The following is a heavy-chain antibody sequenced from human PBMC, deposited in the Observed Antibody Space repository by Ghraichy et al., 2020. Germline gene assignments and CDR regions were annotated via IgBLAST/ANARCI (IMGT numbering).Heavy chain of an antibody. D-gene: IGHD5-24*01. CDR1: GYPFTAYL. CDR2: INPNTGGT. Sequence: KVSCKTSGYPFTAYLINWLRQAPGQGPEWMGWINPNTGGTNFAQRFQGRVTLTRDTSIDTAYMELSGLRFDDTAVYYCAREDGLVAVTTLSGFDPWGQGTLVTVSS. J-gene: IGHJ5*02. V-gene: IGHV1-2*02. CDR3: AREDGLVAVTTLSGFDP.